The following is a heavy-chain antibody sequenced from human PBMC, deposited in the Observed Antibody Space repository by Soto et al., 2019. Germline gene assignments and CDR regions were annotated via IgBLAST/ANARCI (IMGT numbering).Heavy chain of an antibody. CDR2: ISYSGNT. CDR1: GGSIISGY. CDR3: AGLRGYSGSPIDY. V-gene: IGHV4-59*01. Sequence: SETLSLTCTVSGGSIISGYWSWIRQPPGKGLEWIGYISYSGNTNYNPSLKSRVTMSVDTPKNQFSLRLSSVTTADTAVYYCAGLRGYSGSPIDYWGQGTLVTVSS. D-gene: IGHD2-15*01. J-gene: IGHJ4*02.